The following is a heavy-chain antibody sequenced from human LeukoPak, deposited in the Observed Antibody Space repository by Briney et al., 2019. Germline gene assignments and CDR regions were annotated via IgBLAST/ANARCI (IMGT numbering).Heavy chain of an antibody. D-gene: IGHD4-17*01. J-gene: IGHJ4*02. Sequence: SETLSLTCTVSGGSISSGDYYWSWIRQPPGKGLEWIGYIYYSGSTYYNPSLKSRVTISVDTSKNQSSLKLSSVTAADTAVYYCATYSTVTGAYYFDYWGQGTLVTVSS. V-gene: IGHV4-30-4*01. CDR1: GGSISSGDYY. CDR2: IYYSGST. CDR3: ATYSTVTGAYYFDY.